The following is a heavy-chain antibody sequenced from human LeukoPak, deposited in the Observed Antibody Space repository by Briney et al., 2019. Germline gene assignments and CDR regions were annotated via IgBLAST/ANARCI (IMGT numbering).Heavy chain of an antibody. J-gene: IGHJ3*01. V-gene: IGHV3-23*01. D-gene: IGHD4-17*01. CDR2: ISGTGGTT. CDR1: GFTFSSYS. Sequence: GGSLRLSCAASGFTFSSYSMNWVRQAPGKGLEWVSSISGTGGTTQYTDSVKGRFTISRDNSKNTLYLQMNSLRVGDTAMYYCAKDPNGDYIGAFDFWGQGTMVTVSS. CDR3: AKDPNGDYIGAFDF.